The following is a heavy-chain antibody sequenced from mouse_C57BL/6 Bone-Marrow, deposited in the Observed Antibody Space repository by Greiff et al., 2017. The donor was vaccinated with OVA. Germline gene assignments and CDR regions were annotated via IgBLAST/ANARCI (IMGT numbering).Heavy chain of an antibody. Sequence: QVHVKQPGAELVMPGASVKLSCKASGYTFTSYWMHWVKQRPGQGLEWIGEIDPSDSYTNYNQKFKGKSTLTVDKSSSTAYMQLSSLTSEDSAVYYCARGGLLRFYWGQGTLVTVSA. CDR1: GYTFTSYW. V-gene: IGHV1-69*01. CDR3: ARGGLLRFY. J-gene: IGHJ3*01. CDR2: IDPSDSYT. D-gene: IGHD2-3*01.